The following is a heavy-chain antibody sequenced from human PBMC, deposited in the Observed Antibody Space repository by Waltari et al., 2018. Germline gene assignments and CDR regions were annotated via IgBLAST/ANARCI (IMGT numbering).Heavy chain of an antibody. CDR2: ISGSGGST. CDR1: GFTFSSYA. V-gene: IGHV3-23*01. Sequence: EVQLLESGGGLVQPGGSLRLSCAASGFTFSSYAMSWVRQAPGKGLEWVSAISGSGGSTYYADSVKCRFTISRDNSKNTLYLQMNSLRAEDTAVYYCAKDIDSSGYYNDYWGQGTLVTVSS. J-gene: IGHJ4*02. D-gene: IGHD3-22*01. CDR3: AKDIDSSGYYNDY.